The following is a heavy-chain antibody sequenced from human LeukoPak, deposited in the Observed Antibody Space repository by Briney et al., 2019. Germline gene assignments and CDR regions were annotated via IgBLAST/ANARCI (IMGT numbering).Heavy chain of an antibody. Sequence: LAASVKVSCKASGGTFSSYAISWVRQAPGQGLEWMGGIIPIFGTANYAQKFQGRVTITADESTSTAYMELSSLRSEDTAVYYCARAELSRYGDYLRQLDYWGQGTLVTVSS. J-gene: IGHJ4*02. V-gene: IGHV1-69*13. CDR3: ARAELSRYGDYLRQLDY. CDR2: IIPIFGTA. D-gene: IGHD4-17*01. CDR1: GGTFSSYA.